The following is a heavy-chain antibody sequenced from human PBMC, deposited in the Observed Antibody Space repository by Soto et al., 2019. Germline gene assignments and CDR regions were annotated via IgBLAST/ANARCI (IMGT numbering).Heavy chain of an antibody. CDR1: GGSISSSSYY. Sequence: SETLSLTCTVSGGSISSSSYYWGWIRQPPGKGLEWIGSIYYSGSTYYNPSLKSRVTISVDTSKNQFSLKLSSVTAADTAVYYCARVRDGYSSNFDYWGQGTLVTVSS. CDR3: ARVRDGYSSNFDY. D-gene: IGHD4-4*01. CDR2: IYYSGST. J-gene: IGHJ4*02. V-gene: IGHV4-39*07.